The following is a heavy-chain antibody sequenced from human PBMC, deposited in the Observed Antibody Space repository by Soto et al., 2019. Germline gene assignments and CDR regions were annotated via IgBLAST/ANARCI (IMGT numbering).Heavy chain of an antibody. V-gene: IGHV1-2*04. Sequence: ASVKVSCKASGYTFTGYYMHWVRQAPGQGLEWMGWINPNSGGTNYAQKFQGWVTMTRDTSISTAYMELSRLRSDDTAVYYCARDQGSGWYGFVDYWGQGTLVTVSS. D-gene: IGHD6-19*01. CDR2: INPNSGGT. CDR3: ARDQGSGWYGFVDY. J-gene: IGHJ4*02. CDR1: GYTFTGYY.